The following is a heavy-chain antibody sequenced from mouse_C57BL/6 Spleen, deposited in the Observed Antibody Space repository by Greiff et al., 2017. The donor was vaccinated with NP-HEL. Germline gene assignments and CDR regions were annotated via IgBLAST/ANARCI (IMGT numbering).Heavy chain of an antibody. V-gene: IGHV2-2*01. D-gene: IGHD3-1*01. CDR3: ARPRGRGRYYYAMDY. CDR1: GFSLTSYG. J-gene: IGHJ4*01. CDR2: IWSGGST. Sequence: QVHVKQSGPGLVQPSQSLSITCTVSGFSLTSYGVHWVRQSPGKGLEWLGVIWSGGSTDYNAAFISRLSISKDNSKSQVFFKMNSLQADDTAIYYCARPRGRGRYYYAMDYWGQGTSVTVSS.